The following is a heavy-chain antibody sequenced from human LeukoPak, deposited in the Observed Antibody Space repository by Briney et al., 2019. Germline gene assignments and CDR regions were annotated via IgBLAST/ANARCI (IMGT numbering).Heavy chain of an antibody. CDR1: GGSFSGYY. CDR2: IYTSGST. V-gene: IGHV4-59*10. D-gene: IGHD4-17*01. CDR3: ARGEATDYGDYGDAFDI. J-gene: IGHJ3*02. Sequence: SETLSLTCAVYGGSFSGYYWSWIRQPAGKGLEWIGRIYTSGSTNYNPSLKSRVTMSVDTSKNQFSLKLSSVTAADTAVYYCARGEATDYGDYGDAFDIWGQGTMVAVSS.